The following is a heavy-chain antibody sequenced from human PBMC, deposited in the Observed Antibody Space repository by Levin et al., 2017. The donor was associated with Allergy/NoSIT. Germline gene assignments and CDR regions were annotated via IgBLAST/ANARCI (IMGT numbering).Heavy chain of an antibody. Sequence: LSLTCAASGFTVSSTYISWVRQAPGKGLEWVSVLYSGGTTYYADSVKGRFTISRDNSKNTLYLQMNSLRAEDTAVYYCARDRAPPSAWYFDVWGRGTLVTVSS. V-gene: IGHV3-53*01. CDR3: ARDRAPPSAWYFDV. D-gene: IGHD4/OR15-4a*01. J-gene: IGHJ2*01. CDR1: GFTVSSTY. CDR2: LYSGGTT.